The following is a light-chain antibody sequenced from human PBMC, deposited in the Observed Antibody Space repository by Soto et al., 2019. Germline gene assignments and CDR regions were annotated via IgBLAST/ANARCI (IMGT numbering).Light chain of an antibody. J-gene: IGKJ1*01. CDR3: QQYNDWPRT. CDR2: GAS. V-gene: IGKV3-15*01. CDR1: QSVSSN. Sequence: VMTQSPSTLSVCPGERATLSCRASQSVSSNLAWYQQKRGQAPMLLMYGASTRAAGIPVRFSGSGSGTEFTFIISTLQSEDFPVYDGQQYNDWPRTFGQRTKVEIK.